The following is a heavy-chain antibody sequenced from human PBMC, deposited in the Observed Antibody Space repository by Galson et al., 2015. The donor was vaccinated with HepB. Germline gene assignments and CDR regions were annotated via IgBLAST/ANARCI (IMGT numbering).Heavy chain of an antibody. CDR2: IFDSEST. J-gene: IGHJ5*02. Sequence: KGLEWIGYIFDSESTYYNPSLKSRVIISVDTSNNQFSLKLSSVTAADTAVYYCARRSPITTILGGAPSSGGPWFDPWGQGTLVTVSS. CDR3: ARRSPITTILGGAPSSGGPWFDP. V-gene: IGHV4-30-4*01. D-gene: IGHD3-3*01.